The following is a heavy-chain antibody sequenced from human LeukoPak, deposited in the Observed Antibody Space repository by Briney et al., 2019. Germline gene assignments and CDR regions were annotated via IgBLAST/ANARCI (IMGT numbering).Heavy chain of an antibody. D-gene: IGHD3-22*01. J-gene: IGHJ4*02. CDR2: MNPNSGNT. Sequence: GAPVNVSCKASVYTFTSYDINWVGQATGQGLAWMGWMNPNSGNTGYAQEFQGRVTMTRDTSINTAYMELSSLRSEDTAVDYCASPGNHYYPNGYYPFEDWGQGTLVTVSS. CDR3: ASPGNHYYPNGYYPFED. CDR1: VYTFTSYD. V-gene: IGHV1-8*01.